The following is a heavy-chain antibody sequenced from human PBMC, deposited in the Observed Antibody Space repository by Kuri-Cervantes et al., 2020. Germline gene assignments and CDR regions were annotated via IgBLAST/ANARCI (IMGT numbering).Heavy chain of an antibody. CDR2: MNPNSGNT. CDR3: ARRYSSGWSFDY. V-gene: IGHV1-8*02. D-gene: IGHD6-19*01. Sequence: ASVKVSCKASGGTFSSYAISWVRQATGQGLEWMGWMNPNSGNTGYAQKFQGRVTMTRNTSISTAYMELSSLRSEDTAVYYCARRYSSGWSFDYWGQGTLVTVSS. CDR1: GGTFSSYA. J-gene: IGHJ4*02.